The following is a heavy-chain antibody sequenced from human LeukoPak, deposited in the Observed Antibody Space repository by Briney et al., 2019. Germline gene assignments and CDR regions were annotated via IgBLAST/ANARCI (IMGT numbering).Heavy chain of an antibody. CDR1: GGPSSGYY. CDR2: INHSGST. D-gene: IGHD6-19*01. Sequence: SETLSLTCAVYGGPSSGYYWSWIRQPPGKGLEWIGEINHSGSTNYNPSLKSRVTISVDTSKNQFSLKLSSVTAADTAVYYCARGRRQWLLNNWFDPWGQGTLVTVSS. V-gene: IGHV4-34*01. J-gene: IGHJ5*02. CDR3: ARGRRQWLLNNWFDP.